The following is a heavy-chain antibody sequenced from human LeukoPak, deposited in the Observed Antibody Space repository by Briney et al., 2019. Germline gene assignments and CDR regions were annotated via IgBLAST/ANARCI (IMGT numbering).Heavy chain of an antibody. CDR2: IYTSGST. CDR1: GGSISRSRDY. Sequence: SETLSLTCTASGGSISRSRDYWGWIRQPAGKGLEWIGRIYTSGSTNYNPSLKSRVTMSVDTSKNQFSLKLSSVTAADTAVYYCARSNVLRYFDWFPQEHEYYFDYWGQGTLVTVSS. J-gene: IGHJ4*02. D-gene: IGHD3-9*01. V-gene: IGHV4-61*02. CDR3: ARSNVLRYFDWFPQEHEYYFDY.